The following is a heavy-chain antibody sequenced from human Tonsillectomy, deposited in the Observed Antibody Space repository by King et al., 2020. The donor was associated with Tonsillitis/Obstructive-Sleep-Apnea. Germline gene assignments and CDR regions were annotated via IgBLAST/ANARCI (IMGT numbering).Heavy chain of an antibody. D-gene: IGHD3-3*01. Sequence: VQLQQWGAGLLKPSETLSLTCAVYGGSFSGYYCTWIRQPPGKGLEWIGEINHSGSTNYNPSLKSRVTISVDTSKNHFSLNLSSVTAADTAVYYCARGRVFGVVIRGARDYYYMDVWGKGTTVTVSS. J-gene: IGHJ6*03. CDR3: ARGRVFGVVIRGARDYYYMDV. V-gene: IGHV4-34*01. CDR2: INHSGST. CDR1: GGSFSGYY.